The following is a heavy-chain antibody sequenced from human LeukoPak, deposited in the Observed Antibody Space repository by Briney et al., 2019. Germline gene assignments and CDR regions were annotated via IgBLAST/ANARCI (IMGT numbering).Heavy chain of an antibody. V-gene: IGHV1-2*02. CDR1: GYTFTGYY. D-gene: IGHD3-22*01. CDR3: ARDLHHYYDSSDPDAFDI. J-gene: IGHJ3*02. Sequence: GASVKVSCKASGYTFTGYYMHWVRQAPGQGLEWMGWINPNSGGTNYAQKFQGRVTMTRDTSISTAYMELSRLRSDDTAVYYCARDLHHYYDSSDPDAFDIWGQGTMVTVSS. CDR2: INPNSGGT.